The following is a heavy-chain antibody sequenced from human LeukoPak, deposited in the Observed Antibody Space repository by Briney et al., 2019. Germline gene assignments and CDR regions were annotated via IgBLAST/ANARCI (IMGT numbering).Heavy chain of an antibody. CDR1: GGSIRSTSYY. D-gene: IGHD1-26*01. J-gene: IGHJ6*03. CDR2: IYHSGST. V-gene: IGHV4-39*01. CDR3: ARRGPWSGGYYFMDV. Sequence: SETLSLTCTVSGGSIRSTSYYWGWIRQPPGKGLEWIGSIYHSGSTYYNPSLKSRLTISVDTSKNQFSLKLRSVTAADTAIYYCARRGPWSGGYYFMDVWGKGTTVTVSS.